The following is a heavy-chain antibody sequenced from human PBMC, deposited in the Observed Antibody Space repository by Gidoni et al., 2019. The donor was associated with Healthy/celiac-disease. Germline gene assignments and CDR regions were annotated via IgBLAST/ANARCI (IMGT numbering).Heavy chain of an antibody. V-gene: IGHV3-21*01. CDR1: FSSYS. Sequence: FSSYSMNWVRQAPGKGLEWVSSISSSSSYIYYADSVKGRFTISRDNAKNSLYLQMNSLRAEDTAVYYCASSKVLRYFDWGFDYWGQGTLVTVSS. D-gene: IGHD3-9*01. CDR2: ISSSSSYI. CDR3: ASSKVLRYFDWGFDY. J-gene: IGHJ4*02.